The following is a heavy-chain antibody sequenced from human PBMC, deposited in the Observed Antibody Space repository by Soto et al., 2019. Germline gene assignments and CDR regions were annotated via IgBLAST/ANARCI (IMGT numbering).Heavy chain of an antibody. V-gene: IGHV3-23*01. CDR3: AKTGYDYVWGSYRQDPDYYYYGMDV. CDR2: ISGSGGST. J-gene: IGHJ6*02. D-gene: IGHD3-16*02. CDR1: GFTFSSYA. Sequence: GGSLRLSCAASGFTFSSYAMSWVRQAPGKGLAWVSAISGSGGSTYYADSVKGRFTISRDNSKNTLYLQMNSLRAEDTAVYYCAKTGYDYVWGSYRQDPDYYYYGMDVWGQGTTVTVSS.